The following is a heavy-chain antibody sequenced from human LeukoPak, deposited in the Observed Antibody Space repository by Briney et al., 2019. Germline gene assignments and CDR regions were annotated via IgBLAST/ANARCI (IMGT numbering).Heavy chain of an antibody. CDR3: ARGTGYAVFDI. Sequence: PGGSLRLSCAASGFTFSSHWMHWVRQAPGKGLVWVSRINTDGSSISYADSVKGRFTISRDNAKNTLYLQMNSLRAEDTAVYYCARGTGYAVFDIWGQGTMVTVSS. CDR2: INTDGSSI. CDR1: GFTFSSHW. D-gene: IGHD5-12*01. V-gene: IGHV3-74*01. J-gene: IGHJ3*02.